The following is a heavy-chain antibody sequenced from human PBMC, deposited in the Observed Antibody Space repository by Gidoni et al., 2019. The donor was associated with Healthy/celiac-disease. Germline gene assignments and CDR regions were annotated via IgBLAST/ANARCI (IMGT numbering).Heavy chain of an antibody. CDR3: ARDSDCGGDCYSLYYYYGMDV. Sequence: QVQLVQSGAEVKKPGASVKVSCKASGYTFTSYGISWVRQAPGQGLEWMGWISAYNGNTNYAQKLQGRVTMTTDTSTSTAYMELRSLRSDDTAVYYCARDSDCGGDCYSLYYYYGMDVWGQGTTVTVSS. CDR1: GYTFTSYG. CDR2: ISAYNGNT. V-gene: IGHV1-18*04. J-gene: IGHJ6*02. D-gene: IGHD2-21*02.